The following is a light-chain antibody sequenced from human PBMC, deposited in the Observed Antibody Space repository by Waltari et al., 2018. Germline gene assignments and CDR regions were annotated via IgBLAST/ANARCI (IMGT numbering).Light chain of an antibody. CDR3: ATWDDRFDNVV. Sequence: QSVLTQPPSASGTPGQRVDISCSGSSSNIGSNTVNWYQHLPGTAPKFLLYSNTQRPSGVPDRFSGSKSGTAASLSISGLQSEDEADYYCATWDDRFDNVVFGGGTKLTVL. CDR2: SNT. CDR1: SSNIGSNT. J-gene: IGLJ2*01. V-gene: IGLV1-44*01.